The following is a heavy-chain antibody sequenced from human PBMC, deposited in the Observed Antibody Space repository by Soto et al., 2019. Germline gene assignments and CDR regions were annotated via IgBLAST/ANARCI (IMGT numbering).Heavy chain of an antibody. CDR2: IYYTGST. CDR1: GGSINSYY. Sequence: PSETLSLTCTVSGGSINSYYWSWIRQPPGKGLEWIGYIYYTGSTNYNPSLKSRVTISVDTSKNQFSLKLSSVTAADTAVYYCTRHRDTYGSGDFDYWGQGTLVTVSS. CDR3: TRHRDTYGSGDFDY. J-gene: IGHJ4*02. D-gene: IGHD3-10*01. V-gene: IGHV4-59*08.